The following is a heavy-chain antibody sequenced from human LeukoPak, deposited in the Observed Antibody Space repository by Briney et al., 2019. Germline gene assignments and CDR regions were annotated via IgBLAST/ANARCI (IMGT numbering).Heavy chain of an antibody. CDR3: AEGRSGDYSSLDY. CDR2: IWYDGSNK. Sequence: PGGSLRLSCAASGFTFSSYGMHWVRQAPGKGLEWVAVIWYDGSNKYYADSVKGRFTISRDNSKNTLYLQMNSLRAEDTAVYYCAEGRSGDYSSLDYWGQGTLVTVSS. D-gene: IGHD4-17*01. CDR1: GFTFSSYG. V-gene: IGHV3-33*06. J-gene: IGHJ4*02.